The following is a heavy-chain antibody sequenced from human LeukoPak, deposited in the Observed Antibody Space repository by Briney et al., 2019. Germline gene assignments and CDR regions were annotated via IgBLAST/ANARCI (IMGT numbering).Heavy chain of an antibody. CDR3: AKGRTIFGVSYAFDI. CDR2: LTRSGGDT. J-gene: IGHJ3*02. CDR1: GFTFTDYP. Sequence: PGGSLRLSRAASGFTFTDYPMSWLRQAPGKGVEWVSALTRSGGDTYHADTVKGRFTISRDNSKDTLYLQMNTLRAEDTAVYYCAKGRTIFGVSYAFDIWGQGTMVTVSS. V-gene: IGHV3-23*01. D-gene: IGHD3-3*01.